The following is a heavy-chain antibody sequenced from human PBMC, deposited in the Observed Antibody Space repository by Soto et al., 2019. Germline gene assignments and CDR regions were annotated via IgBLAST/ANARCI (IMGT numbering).Heavy chain of an antibody. CDR2: IRSKAYSYAT. V-gene: IGHV3-73*01. CDR3: TRHSTAIV. J-gene: IGHJ4*02. CDR1: GVTFSGSA. D-gene: IGHD5-18*01. Sequence: EVQLVESGGGLVQPGGSLKLSCEASGVTFSGSAMHWVRQAFGTWLEWVGRIRSKAYSYATAYAASVKGRFTISRADSKNTAYLQMNSLKTEDTAVYYCTRHSTAIVWVEGPLVTVST.